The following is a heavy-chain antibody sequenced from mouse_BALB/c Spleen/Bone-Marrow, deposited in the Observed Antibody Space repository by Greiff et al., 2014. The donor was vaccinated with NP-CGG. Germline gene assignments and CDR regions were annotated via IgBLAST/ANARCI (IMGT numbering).Heavy chain of an antibody. Sequence: EVKLMESGGGLVQPGGSLRLSCTTSGFTFTDYFTTWVRQPPGKALEWLGFIRNKPNGYTTEYNPSVKGRFTISRDNSQGILYLQMNTLRAEDSAIYYCARDYSGYFDFWGQGTTLTVSS. CDR1: GFTFTDYF. V-gene: IGHV7-3*02. J-gene: IGHJ2*01. D-gene: IGHD5-1*01. CDR3: ARDYSGYFDF. CDR2: IRNKPNGYTT.